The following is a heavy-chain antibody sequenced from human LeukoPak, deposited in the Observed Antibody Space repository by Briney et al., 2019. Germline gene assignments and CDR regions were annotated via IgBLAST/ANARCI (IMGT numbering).Heavy chain of an antibody. CDR3: AKSSGIAAYFGY. CDR1: GGSFSGYY. CDR2: INHSGST. D-gene: IGHD6-13*01. J-gene: IGHJ4*02. V-gene: IGHV4-34*01. Sequence: PSETLSLTRAVYGGSFSGYYWSWNRQPPGKGLEWIGEINHSGSTNYNPSLKSRVTISVDTSKNQFSLKLSSVTAADTAVYYCAKSSGIAAYFGYWGQGTLVTVSS.